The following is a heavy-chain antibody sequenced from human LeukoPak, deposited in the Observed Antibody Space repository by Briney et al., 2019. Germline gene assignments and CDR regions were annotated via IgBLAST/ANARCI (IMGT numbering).Heavy chain of an antibody. CDR2: ITGSGAYT. Sequence: GGSLRLSCSASGFTSSTYAMSWVRQAPGNGLEWVSSITGSGAYTYYTDSVKGRFTISRDNSKNTLYLQINSLRAEDTAIYYRTKDALEFVSPATYFDYWGQGTLVTVSS. CDR3: TKDALEFVSPATYFDY. V-gene: IGHV3-23*01. D-gene: IGHD2-2*01. J-gene: IGHJ4*02. CDR1: GFTSSTYA.